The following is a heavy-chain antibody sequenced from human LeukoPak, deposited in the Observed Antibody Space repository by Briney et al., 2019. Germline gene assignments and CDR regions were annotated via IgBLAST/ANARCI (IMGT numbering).Heavy chain of an antibody. V-gene: IGHV3-23*01. CDR2: ISGSGGST. D-gene: IGHD1-26*01. Sequence: GGSLRLSCAASGFTFASYAVSWVRQAPGKGLEWVSGISGSGGSTYYADSVKGRFTISRDNSKNTLYLQMNSLRAEDTALYYCAKAGIVGATSFRYFDYWGQGTLVTVSS. J-gene: IGHJ4*02. CDR1: GFTFASYA. CDR3: AKAGIVGATSFRYFDY.